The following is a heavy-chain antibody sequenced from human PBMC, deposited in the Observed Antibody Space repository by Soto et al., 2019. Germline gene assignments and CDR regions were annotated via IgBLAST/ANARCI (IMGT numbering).Heavy chain of an antibody. Sequence: QVQLVQSGAEVKKPGSSVKVSCKASGGTFSSYTISWVRQAPGQGLEWMGRIIPILGIANYAQKFQGRVMITADKATSTAYMELSRLRSEDTAVYYWARDFKQQLVRWDIWGQGTMVTVSS. CDR3: ARDFKQQLVRWDI. J-gene: IGHJ3*02. CDR1: GGTFSSYT. D-gene: IGHD6-13*01. V-gene: IGHV1-69*08. CDR2: IIPILGIA.